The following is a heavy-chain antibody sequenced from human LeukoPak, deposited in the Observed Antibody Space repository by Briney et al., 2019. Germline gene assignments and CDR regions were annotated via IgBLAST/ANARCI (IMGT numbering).Heavy chain of an antibody. Sequence: ASVKVSCKASGYTFTSYGISWVRQAPGQGLEWMGWISAYNGNTNYAQKLQGRVTMTTDTSTSTAYMELRSLRSDDTAVYYCALNSSGGSCYSDGASWGQGTLVTVSS. V-gene: IGHV1-18*01. J-gene: IGHJ5*02. D-gene: IGHD2-15*01. CDR1: GYTFTSYG. CDR3: ALNSSGGSCYSDGAS. CDR2: ISAYNGNT.